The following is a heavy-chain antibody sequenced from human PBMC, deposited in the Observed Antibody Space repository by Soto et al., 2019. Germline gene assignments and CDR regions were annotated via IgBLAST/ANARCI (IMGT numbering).Heavy chain of an antibody. D-gene: IGHD3-22*01. CDR2: IYYTGSP. CDR3: AKSITMIVVVIFFDY. CDR1: NGCISTYY. J-gene: IGHJ4*02. Sequence: PSSTLSLIFTFSNGCISTYYWSWIWQPPGRSLEWIGHIYYTGSPTYNPSLKSRVTISEDTSKKTVSLKLISVTAEDTAVYYCAKSITMIVVVIFFDYWGQGTLVTVSS. V-gene: IGHV4-59*01.